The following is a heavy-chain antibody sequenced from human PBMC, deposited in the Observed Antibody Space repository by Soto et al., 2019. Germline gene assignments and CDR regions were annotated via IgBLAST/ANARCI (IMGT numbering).Heavy chain of an antibody. CDR1: GFTFSSYG. CDR2: IWYDGSNK. CDR3: ARDHISGGIAAPPPGAFDI. D-gene: IGHD6-13*01. V-gene: IGHV3-33*01. Sequence: GGSLRLSCAASGFTFSSYGMHWVRQAPGKGLEWVAVIWYDGSNKYYADSVKGRFTISRDNSKNTLYLQMNSLRAEDTAVYYCARDHISGGIAAPPPGAFDIWGQGTMVTVSS. J-gene: IGHJ3*02.